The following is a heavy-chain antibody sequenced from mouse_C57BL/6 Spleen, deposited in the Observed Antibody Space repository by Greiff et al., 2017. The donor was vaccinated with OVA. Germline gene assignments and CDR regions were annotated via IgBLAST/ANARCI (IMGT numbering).Heavy chain of an antibody. CDR2: INPSNGGT. J-gene: IGHJ4*01. Sequence: QVQLQQPGTELVKPGASVKLSCKASGYTFTSYWLPWVKQRPGPGLEWIGNINPSNGGTNYNEKFKSKATLTVDKSTSTAYMQLSSLTSEDAAVYYCASWLRRAMDYWGQGTSVTVSS. CDR3: ASWLRRAMDY. D-gene: IGHD2-2*01. CDR1: GYTFTSYW. V-gene: IGHV1-53*01.